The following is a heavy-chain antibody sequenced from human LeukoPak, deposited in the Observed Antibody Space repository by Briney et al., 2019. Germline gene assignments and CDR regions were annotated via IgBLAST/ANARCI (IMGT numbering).Heavy chain of an antibody. CDR3: ARDLVAAAGMDYFDY. D-gene: IGHD6-13*01. V-gene: IGHV4-39*07. Sequence: PSETLSLTCTVSGGSISSSSYYWGWIRQPPGKGLEWIGRIYTSGSTNYNPSLKSRVTISVDTSKNQFSLKLSSVTAADAAVYYCARDLVAAAGMDYFDYWGQGTLVTVSS. J-gene: IGHJ4*02. CDR1: GGSISSSSYY. CDR2: IYTSGST.